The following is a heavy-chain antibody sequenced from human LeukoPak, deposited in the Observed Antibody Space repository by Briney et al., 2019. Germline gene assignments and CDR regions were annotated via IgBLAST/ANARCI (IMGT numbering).Heavy chain of an antibody. CDR3: AREGTGYSSSWYPS. Sequence: SETLSLTCTVSGYSISSGYYWGWIRQPPGKGLEWIGSIYHSGSTYYNPSLKSRVTISVDTSKNQFSLKLSSVTAADTAVYYCAREGTGYSSSWYPSWGQGTLVTVSS. J-gene: IGHJ4*02. CDR2: IYHSGST. D-gene: IGHD6-13*01. V-gene: IGHV4-38-2*02. CDR1: GYSISSGYY.